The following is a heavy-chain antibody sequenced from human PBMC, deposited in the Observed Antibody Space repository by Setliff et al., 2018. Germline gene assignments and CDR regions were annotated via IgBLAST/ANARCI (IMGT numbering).Heavy chain of an antibody. CDR1: GFNFITYG. J-gene: IGHJ4*02. V-gene: IGHV1-18*01. CDR3: TRSRGPRVVLAADFDF. D-gene: IGHD3-16*01. CDR2: ISTYSGET. Sequence: ASVKVSCKTSGFNFITYGFSWVRQAPGQGLEWMGWISTYSGETNNAQKFQDRLSVTADTSSKTTYMELRSLTSDDTAVYFCTRSRGPRVVLAADFDFWGQGTLVTVSS.